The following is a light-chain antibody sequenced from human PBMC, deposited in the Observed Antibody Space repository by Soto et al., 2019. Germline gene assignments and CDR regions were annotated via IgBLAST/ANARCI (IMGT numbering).Light chain of an antibody. CDR3: SSYAGRNNYV. V-gene: IGLV2-8*01. CDR2: EVT. J-gene: IGLJ1*01. Sequence: QSALTQPPSASGSPGQSVTISCTGTSSDVGGYNYVSWYQQHPGKAPKLMIYEVTKRPSGVPDRFSGSKSGNTASLTVSGLQAEDEDDYYCSSYAGRNNYVFGTGTKVTVL. CDR1: SSDVGGYNY.